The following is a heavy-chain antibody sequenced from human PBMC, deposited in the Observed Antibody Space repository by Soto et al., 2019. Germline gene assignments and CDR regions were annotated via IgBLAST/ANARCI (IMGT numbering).Heavy chain of an antibody. CDR2: VYSSGST. CDR1: GGSMTTYY. D-gene: IGHD1-7*01. CDR3: ARSTWNYYHY. J-gene: IGHJ4*02. V-gene: IGHV4-59*01. Sequence: SETLSLTCTVSGGSMTTYYLNWIRQPPGKGLEWIGYVYSSGSTDYNPSLKSRVTISVDTSNNQFSLKLSSVTTADTAVYYCARSTWNYYHYWGQGTLVTVSS.